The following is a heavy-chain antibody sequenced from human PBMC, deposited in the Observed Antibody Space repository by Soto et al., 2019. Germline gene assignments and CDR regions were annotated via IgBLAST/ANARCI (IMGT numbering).Heavy chain of an antibody. CDR3: ARGGYCSGVSCHSGYYGMDV. D-gene: IGHD2-15*01. V-gene: IGHV3-72*01. Sequence: GGSLRLSCAASGFTFSDHYMDWVRQAPGKGLEWVGRTRNKANSYTTEYAASVKGRFTISRDDSKNSLYLQMNSLKTEDTAVYYCARGGYCSGVSCHSGYYGMDVWGQGTTVTAP. J-gene: IGHJ6*02. CDR2: TRNKANSYTT. CDR1: GFTFSDHY.